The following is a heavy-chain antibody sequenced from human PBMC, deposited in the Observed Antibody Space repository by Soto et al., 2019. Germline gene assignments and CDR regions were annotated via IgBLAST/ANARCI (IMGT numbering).Heavy chain of an antibody. CDR1: GYTFTSYG. Sequence: ASVKVSCKGSGYTFTSYGISWVRQAPGQGLEWMGWISAYNGNTNYAQKLQGRVTMTTDTSTSTAYMELRSLRSDDTAVYYCAREPCYRSGGSGHALDIWSQRTMVPGSS. CDR2: ISAYNGNT. D-gene: IGHD6-25*01. V-gene: IGHV1-18*01. CDR3: AREPCYRSGGSGHALDI. J-gene: IGHJ3*02.